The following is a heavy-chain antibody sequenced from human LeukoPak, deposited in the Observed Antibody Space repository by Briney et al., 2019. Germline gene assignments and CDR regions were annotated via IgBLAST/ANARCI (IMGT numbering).Heavy chain of an antibody. J-gene: IGHJ5*02. Sequence: ASVKVSCKASGNTFTNSNIHWVRQAPGEGLEWMGIINTGAGGTNYAQKFQGRVTMSRDTSTSTVYLELSSLRSEDTAAYYCAGVGFFGNWFDPWGQGTLVIVSS. V-gene: IGHV1-46*01. CDR2: INTGAGGT. CDR1: GNTFTNSN. CDR3: AGVGFFGNWFDP. D-gene: IGHD3-3*01.